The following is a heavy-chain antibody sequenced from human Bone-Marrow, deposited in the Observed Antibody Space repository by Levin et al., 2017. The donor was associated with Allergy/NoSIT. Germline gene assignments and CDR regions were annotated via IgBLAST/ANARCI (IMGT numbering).Heavy chain of an antibody. Sequence: SGPTLVKPTQTLTLTCAFSGFSLTTGAMCVSWIRQPPGKALEWLALIDWDDNKYYNTSLKTRLTISKDTSKNQVVLSMANMDPADTATYFCVLVILRGALRFYYTMDVWGQGTTVTVSS. CDR2: IDWDDNK. CDR3: VLVILRGALRFYYTMDV. V-gene: IGHV2-70*01. D-gene: IGHD3-10*01. J-gene: IGHJ6*02. CDR1: GFSLTTGAMC.